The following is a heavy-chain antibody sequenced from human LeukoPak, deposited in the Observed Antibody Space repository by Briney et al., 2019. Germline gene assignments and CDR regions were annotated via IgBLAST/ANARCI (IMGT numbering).Heavy chain of an antibody. J-gene: IGHJ3*02. Sequence: HGESLKISCKGSGYSFTSYWIGWVRQMPGKGLEWMGIIYPGDSDNRYSPSFQGQVTISADKSISTAYLQWSSLKASDTAMYYCATLKYFEVGAYAFDIWGQGTMVTVSS. D-gene: IGHD1-26*01. CDR1: GYSFTSYW. CDR3: ATLKYFEVGAYAFDI. CDR2: IYPGDSDN. V-gene: IGHV5-51*01.